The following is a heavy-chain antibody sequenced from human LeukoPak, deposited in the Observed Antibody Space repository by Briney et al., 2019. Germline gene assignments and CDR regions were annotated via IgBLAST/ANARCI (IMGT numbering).Heavy chain of an antibody. CDR3: ARAERITMVRGVIRVAYYMDV. J-gene: IGHJ6*03. D-gene: IGHD3-10*01. Sequence: ASVKVSCKASGYTFTGYYMHWVRQAPGQGLEGMGWMNPNSGNTGYAQKFQGRVTITRNTSISTAYMELSSLRSEDMAVYYCARAERITMVRGVIRVAYYMDVWGKGTTVTVSS. CDR2: MNPNSGNT. V-gene: IGHV1-8*03. CDR1: GYTFTGYY.